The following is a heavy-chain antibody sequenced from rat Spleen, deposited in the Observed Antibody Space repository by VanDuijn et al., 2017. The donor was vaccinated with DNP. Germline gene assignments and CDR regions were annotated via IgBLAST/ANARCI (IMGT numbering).Heavy chain of an antibody. V-gene: IGHV2S75*01. J-gene: IGHJ4*01. CDR3: TRESWGYVMDA. CDR2: IWGHGNT. Sequence: QVQLKESGPVLVQASETLSLTCTVSGFSLTNYGVIWVRQSPGKGLEWLGIIWGHGNTYYNSALKSRLSINRDTSKSQVSQKMNSRHADDTATYSCTRESWGYVMDAWGQGASVTVSS. D-gene: IGHD5-1*01. CDR1: GFSLTNYG.